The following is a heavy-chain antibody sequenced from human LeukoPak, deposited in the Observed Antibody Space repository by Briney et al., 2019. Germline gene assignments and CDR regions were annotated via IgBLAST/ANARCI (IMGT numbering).Heavy chain of an antibody. V-gene: IGHV3-7*01. J-gene: IGHJ4*02. CDR2: IKQDGSEK. Sequence: GGSLRLSCAASGFTFSSYWMSWVRQAPGKGLEWVANIKQDGSEKYYVDSVKGRFTISRDNAKNSLYLQMNSLRAEDTAVYYCARVLRYDYVWGSYREFDYWGQGTLVTVSS. CDR1: GFTFSSYW. D-gene: IGHD3-16*02. CDR3: ARVLRYDYVWGSYREFDY.